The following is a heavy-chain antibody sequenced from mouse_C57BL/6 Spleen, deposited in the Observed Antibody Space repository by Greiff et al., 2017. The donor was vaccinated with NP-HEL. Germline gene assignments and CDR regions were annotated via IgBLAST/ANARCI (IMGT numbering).Heavy chain of an antibody. J-gene: IGHJ2*01. V-gene: IGHV5-9-1*02. CDR1: GFTFSSYA. CDR3: TRDEGGLPFDY. CDR2: ISSGGDYI. Sequence: EVKLQESGEGLVKPGGSLKLSCAASGFTFSSYAMSWVRQTPEKRLEWVAYISSGGDYIYYADTVKGRFTISRDNARNTLYLQMSSLKSEDTAMYYCTRDEGGLPFDYWGQGTTLTVSS. D-gene: IGHD2-2*01.